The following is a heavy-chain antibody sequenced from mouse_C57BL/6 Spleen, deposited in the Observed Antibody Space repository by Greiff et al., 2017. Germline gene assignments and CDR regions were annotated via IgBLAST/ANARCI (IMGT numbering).Heavy chain of an antibody. J-gene: IGHJ4*01. CDR3: ARYYYGRDYAMDY. CDR2: INYDGSST. V-gene: IGHV5-16*01. Sequence: EVQLVESEGGLVQPGSSMKLSCTASGFTFSDYYMAWVRQVPEKGLEWVANINYDGSSTNYLDSLKSRFTISRDNAKNILYLQMSSLKSEDTATYYCARYYYGRDYAMDYWGQGTSVTVSS. CDR1: GFTFSDYY. D-gene: IGHD1-1*01.